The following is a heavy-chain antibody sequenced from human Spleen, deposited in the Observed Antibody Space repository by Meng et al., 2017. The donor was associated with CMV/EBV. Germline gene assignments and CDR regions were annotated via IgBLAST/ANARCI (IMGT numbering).Heavy chain of an antibody. CDR1: GFTFSDHY. J-gene: IGHJ4*02. V-gene: IGHV3-72*01. CDR2: TRNKANSYTT. CDR3: ARGSEWSPFDY. Sequence: GESLKISCAASGFTFSDHYMDWVRQAPGKGLEWVGRTRNKANSYTTEYAASVKGRFTISRDDSKNSLYLQMNSLKPEDTAVYYCARGSEWSPFDYWGQGTLVTVSS. D-gene: IGHD3-3*01.